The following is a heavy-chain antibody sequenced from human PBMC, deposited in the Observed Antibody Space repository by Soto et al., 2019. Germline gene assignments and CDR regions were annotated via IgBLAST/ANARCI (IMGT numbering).Heavy chain of an antibody. J-gene: IGHJ6*02. D-gene: IGHD2-2*02. CDR1: GYSFTDYW. CDR2: IYPGDSDT. V-gene: IGHV5-51*01. Sequence: GESLKISCKGSGYSFTDYWVGWVRQMPGKGLEWMGSIYPGDSDTTYSPSFPGQVTISADKSISIAYLQWSRLEASDTAMYHCARLGHYCTSPSCYTGYYFSGLDVWGQGTTVTVSS. CDR3: ARLGHYCTSPSCYTGYYFSGLDV.